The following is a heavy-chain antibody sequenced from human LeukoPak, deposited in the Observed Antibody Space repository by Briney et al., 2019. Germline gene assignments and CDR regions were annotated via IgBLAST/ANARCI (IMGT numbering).Heavy chain of an antibody. Sequence: PGGSLRLSCAASGFTFSSYGMHWVRQAPGKGLEWVAVIWYDGSNKYYADSVKGRFTISRDNSKNTLYLQMNSLRAKDTAVYYCARAADTIYFDYWGQGTLVTVSS. V-gene: IGHV3-33*01. CDR1: GFTFSSYG. D-gene: IGHD3-16*01. CDR2: IWYDGSNK. J-gene: IGHJ4*02. CDR3: ARAADTIYFDY.